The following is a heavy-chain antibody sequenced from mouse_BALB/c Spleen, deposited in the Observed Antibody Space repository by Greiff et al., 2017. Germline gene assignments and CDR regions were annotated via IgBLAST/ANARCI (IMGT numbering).Heavy chain of an antibody. Sequence: VQLQQSGPELVKPGASVKISCKASGYAFSSSWMNWVKQRPGQGLEWIGRIYPGDGDTNYNGKFKGKATLTADKSSSTAYMQLSSLTSVDSAVYFCARPHYGSSYNYAMDYWGQGTSVTVSS. CDR2: IYPGDGDT. D-gene: IGHD1-1*01. CDR1: GYAFSSSW. J-gene: IGHJ4*01. CDR3: ARPHYGSSYNYAMDY. V-gene: IGHV1-82*01.